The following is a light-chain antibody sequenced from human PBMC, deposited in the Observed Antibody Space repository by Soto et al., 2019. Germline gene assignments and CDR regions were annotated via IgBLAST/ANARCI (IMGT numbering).Light chain of an antibody. Sequence: QSVLTQPASVSGSPGQSIIISCTGTSTDVGAYNYVSWYQQHPGKAPKLIIHDVTNRPSGVSNRFSGSKSGNTASLTISGLQAEDEAHYYCSSYASSNGLIFGIGTKLTVL. J-gene: IGLJ1*01. CDR2: DVT. CDR3: SSYASSNGLI. CDR1: STDVGAYNY. V-gene: IGLV2-14*01.